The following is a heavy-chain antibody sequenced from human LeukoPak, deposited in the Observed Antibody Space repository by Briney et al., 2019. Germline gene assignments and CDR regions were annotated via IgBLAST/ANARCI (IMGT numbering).Heavy chain of an antibody. CDR1: GFTVSSNY. V-gene: IGHV3-66*01. CDR2: IYSGGST. D-gene: IGHD2-21*01. CDR3: ATGRGIGSDYLRPPKFDY. J-gene: IGHJ4*02. Sequence: GGSLRLSCAASGFTVSSNYMSWVRQAPGKGLELVSVIYSGGSTYHADSVKGRFTISRDNSKNTLYLQMNSLRAEDTAVYYCATGRGIGSDYLRPPKFDYWGQGTLVTVSS.